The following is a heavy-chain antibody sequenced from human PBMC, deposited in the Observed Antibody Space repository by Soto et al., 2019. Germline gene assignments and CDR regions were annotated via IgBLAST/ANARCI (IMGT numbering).Heavy chain of an antibody. V-gene: IGHV3-30*03. J-gene: IGHJ4*02. Sequence: QVQLLESGGGVVQPGRSLRLSCAAAGFTVTTYGMQWVRQAPGKGLEWVARLTHDGSRDFYADSVKGRFTISRDTSKNTLYLQMNCLRPEDTVVSYCASTADYWGQGTLVTVSS. CDR2: LTHDGSRD. D-gene: IGHD2-21*02. CDR3: ASTADY. CDR1: GFTVTTYG.